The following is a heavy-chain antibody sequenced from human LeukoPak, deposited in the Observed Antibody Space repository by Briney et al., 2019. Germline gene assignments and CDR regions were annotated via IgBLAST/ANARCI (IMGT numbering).Heavy chain of an antibody. CDR1: GFSFSSYW. CDR3: VRDKAEGPSRLDN. D-gene: IGHD2-2*01. CDR2: IKQDGSEH. V-gene: IGHV3-7*01. Sequence: PGGSLRLSCATAGFSFSSYWMSWVRQAPGKGLEWVANIKQDGSEHYYVDSVKGRFTISRDNAKNSLYLQMSGLRAEDTAVYYCVRDKAEGPSRLDNWGQGTLVTVSS. J-gene: IGHJ4*02.